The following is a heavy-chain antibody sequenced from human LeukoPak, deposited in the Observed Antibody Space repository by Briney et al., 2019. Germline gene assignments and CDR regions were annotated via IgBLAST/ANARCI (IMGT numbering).Heavy chain of an antibody. CDR2: IYHSGST. D-gene: IGHD3-10*01. J-gene: IGHJ4*02. CDR3: AGYYDSGSYYPYYFNY. V-gene: IGHV4-30-2*01. CDR1: GGSISSGGYS. Sequence: SQTLSLTCAVSGGSISSGGYSWSWIRQPPGKGLEWIGYIYHSGSTYFNPSLMSRVSISVDTSKNQFSLKLISVTAADAAVYYCAGYYDSGSYYPYYFNYWGQGTLVTVSS.